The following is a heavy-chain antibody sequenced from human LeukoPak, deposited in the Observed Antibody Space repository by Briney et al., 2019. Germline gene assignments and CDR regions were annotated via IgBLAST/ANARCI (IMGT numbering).Heavy chain of an antibody. CDR1: GGSISSSSYY. J-gene: IGHJ5*02. V-gene: IGHV4-39*07. Sequence: SETLSLTCTVSGGSISSSSYYWGWIRQPPGKGLEWIGSIYYSGSTYYNPSLKSRVTISVDTSKNQFSLNLTSVTAADAAVYYCARDKRGFDPWGQGTLVTVSS. CDR3: ARDKRGFDP. CDR2: IYYSGST.